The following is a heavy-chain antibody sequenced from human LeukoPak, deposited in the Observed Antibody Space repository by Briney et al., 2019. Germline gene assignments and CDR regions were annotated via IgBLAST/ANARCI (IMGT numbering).Heavy chain of an antibody. CDR3: ARARSSRGFVL. J-gene: IGHJ4*02. Sequence: SLRLSCVPSGFTFKHCAIRWVHQAPRKGLAGVAFIWYDGSNNYYEDPAKGRFPLSREHSKNTLYLQTNSLRGEDTALYYRARARSSRGFVLWGRRTLVSVSS. D-gene: IGHD2-15*01. V-gene: IGHV3-33*08. CDR1: GFTFKHCA. CDR2: IWYDGSNN.